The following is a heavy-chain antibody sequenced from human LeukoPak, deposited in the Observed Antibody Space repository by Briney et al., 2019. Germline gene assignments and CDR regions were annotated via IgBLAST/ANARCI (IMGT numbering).Heavy chain of an antibody. CDR1: GGSFSGYY. Sequence: SETLSLTCAVYGGSFSGYYWSWIRQPPGKGLEWIGEINHSVITNYNPSLKRRVTISVDTSKNQFSLKLSSVTAADTAVYYCARPKHFSYYYMDVWGKGTPVTVSS. V-gene: IGHV4-34*01. CDR3: ARPKHFSYYYMDV. J-gene: IGHJ6*03. CDR2: INHSVIT.